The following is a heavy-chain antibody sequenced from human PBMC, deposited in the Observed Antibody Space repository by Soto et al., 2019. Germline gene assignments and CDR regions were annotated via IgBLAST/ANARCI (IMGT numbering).Heavy chain of an antibody. CDR3: ARVREVTIFGVVTLGAFDF. J-gene: IGHJ3*01. CDR1: GYTFTSYY. D-gene: IGHD3-3*01. CDR2: INPSGGST. Sequence: ASVKVSCKASGYTFTSYYMHWVRQAPGQGLEWMGIINPSGGSTSYAQKFQGRVTMTRDTSTSTVYMELSSLRSEDTAVYYCARVREVTIFGVVTLGAFDFWGQGTMVTVSS. V-gene: IGHV1-46*01.